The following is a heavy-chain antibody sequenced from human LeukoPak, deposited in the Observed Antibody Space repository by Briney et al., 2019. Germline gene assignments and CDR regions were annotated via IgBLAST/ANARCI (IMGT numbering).Heavy chain of an antibody. Sequence: PSETLSLTCTVSGGSISSPNNYWGWIRQPPGRGLEWIGTIYYTGATYYNPSLRSRVAISLDTSKNQFSLKMESVTAADTAIYYCARDIPSGYHDHWGPGTLVTVSS. CDR2: IYYTGAT. CDR3: ARDIPSGYHDH. CDR1: GGSISSPNNY. J-gene: IGHJ5*02. V-gene: IGHV4-39*07. D-gene: IGHD3-3*01.